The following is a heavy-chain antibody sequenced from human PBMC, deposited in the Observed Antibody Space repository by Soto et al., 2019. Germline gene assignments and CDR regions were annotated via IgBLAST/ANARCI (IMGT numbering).Heavy chain of an antibody. CDR1: GGSFSGYY. J-gene: IGHJ4*02. Sequence: QVQLQQWGAGLLKPSETLSLTCAVYGGSFSGYYWSWIRQPPGKGLEWIGEINHSGSTNYNPSLKSRVTISVDTSKNQCALKLSSVTAADTAVYYCAKHYRSDFFYFDYWGQGTPVTVSA. D-gene: IGHD6-19*01. CDR2: INHSGST. CDR3: AKHYRSDFFYFDY. V-gene: IGHV4-34*01.